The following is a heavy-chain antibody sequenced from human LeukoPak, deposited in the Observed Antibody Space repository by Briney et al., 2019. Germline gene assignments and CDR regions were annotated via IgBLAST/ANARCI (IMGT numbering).Heavy chain of an antibody. CDR3: ARDPRVGATASFDY. D-gene: IGHD1-26*01. CDR1: GFTSSSYS. CDR2: ISSSSSYI. V-gene: IGHV3-21*01. J-gene: IGHJ4*02. Sequence: MSGGSLRLSCAASGFTSSSYSMNWVRQAPGKGLEWVSSISSSSSYIYYADSVKGRFTISRDNAKNSLYLQMNSLRAEDTAVYYCARDPRVGATASFDYWGQGTLVTLSS.